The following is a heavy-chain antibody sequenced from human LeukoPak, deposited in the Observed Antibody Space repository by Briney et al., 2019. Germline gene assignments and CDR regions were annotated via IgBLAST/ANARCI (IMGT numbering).Heavy chain of an antibody. V-gene: IGHV3-53*01. D-gene: IGHD6-19*01. CDR2: MYSGGST. J-gene: IGHJ4*02. CDR3: ARLSSGWSRGDFDY. Sequence: GGSLRLSCAASGFSFSAYAMSWVRQAPGKGLEWVSIMYSGGSTYYADSVKGRVTLSRDNSKNTLYLQMSSLRAEDTAVYYCARLSSGWSRGDFDYWGQGTLVTVSS. CDR1: GFSFSAYA.